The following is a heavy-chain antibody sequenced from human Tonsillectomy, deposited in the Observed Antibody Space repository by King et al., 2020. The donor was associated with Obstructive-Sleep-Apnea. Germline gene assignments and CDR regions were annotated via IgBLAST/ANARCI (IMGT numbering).Heavy chain of an antibody. CDR1: GFTFSSYA. J-gene: IGHJ4*02. CDR3: ARDLSGAPAENYDFWSGPDY. Sequence: VQLVESGGGVVQPGRALRLPCAASGFTFSSYAMHWVRQAPGKGLEWVAVISYDGSNKYYADSGKGRFTISRDNSKNTLYLQMNSLIAEDTAEYYCARDLSGAPAENYDFWSGPDYWGQGTPVTVSS. V-gene: IGHV3-30*04. CDR2: ISYDGSNK. D-gene: IGHD3-3*01.